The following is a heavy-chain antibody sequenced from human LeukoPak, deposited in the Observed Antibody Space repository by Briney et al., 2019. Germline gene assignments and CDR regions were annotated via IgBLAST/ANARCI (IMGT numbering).Heavy chain of an antibody. J-gene: IGHJ1*01. Sequence: SVKVSCKASGGTFSSYAISWVRQAPGQGLEWMGGIIPIFGTANYARKFQGRVTITADESTSTAYMELSSLRSEDTAVYYCASRDAVFGVVTEEYFQHWGQGTLVTVSS. CDR3: ASRDAVFGVVTEEYFQH. CDR1: GGTFSSYA. CDR2: IIPIFGTA. D-gene: IGHD3-3*01. V-gene: IGHV1-69*13.